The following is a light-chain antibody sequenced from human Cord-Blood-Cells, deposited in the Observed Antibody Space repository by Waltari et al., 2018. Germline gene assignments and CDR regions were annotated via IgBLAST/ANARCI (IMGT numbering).Light chain of an antibody. J-gene: IGLJ3*02. CDR2: EGS. V-gene: IGLV2-23*01. CDR3: CSYAGSSTWV. Sequence: QSALTQPASASGSPGQSITISCTRTSSDVGSYNLVSWYQQHPGKAPKLMIYEGSKRPSGVSNRFSGSKAGNTASLTISGLQAEDEADYYCCSYAGSSTWVFGGGTKLTVL. CDR1: SSDVGSYNL.